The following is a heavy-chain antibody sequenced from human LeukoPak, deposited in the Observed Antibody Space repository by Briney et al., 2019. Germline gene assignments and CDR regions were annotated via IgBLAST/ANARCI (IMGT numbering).Heavy chain of an antibody. D-gene: IGHD3-10*01. CDR3: ARVGLGSGSFSLIYYFDY. V-gene: IGHV1-8*03. J-gene: IGHJ4*02. CDR1: GYTFTDYD. CDR2: MIPNSGNT. Sequence: ASVKVSCKTSGYTFTDYDINWVRQAPGQGLEWMGWMIPNSGNTAYAQKFQGRVTITRDTSINTVYMELGSLTSDDTAVYYCARVGLGSGSFSLIYYFDYWGQGTLVTVSS.